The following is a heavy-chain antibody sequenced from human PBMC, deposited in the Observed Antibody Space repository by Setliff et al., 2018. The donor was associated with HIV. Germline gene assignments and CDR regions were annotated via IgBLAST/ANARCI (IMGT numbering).Heavy chain of an antibody. D-gene: IGHD4-17*01. Sequence: ASXKVXXXASGYSFXDYYMHWVRQAPGQGLEWMGWINPNRGGTNYAXXFQGRXTXXXDTSITTAYMELXRVRSNXTAVYYFXRDQGLWDYGGVFLLXEXFNHWXXGTLVTV. CDR1: GYSFXDYY. J-gene: IGHJ1*01. CDR3: XRDQGLWDYGGVFLLXEXFNH. V-gene: IGHV1-2*02. CDR2: INPNRGGT.